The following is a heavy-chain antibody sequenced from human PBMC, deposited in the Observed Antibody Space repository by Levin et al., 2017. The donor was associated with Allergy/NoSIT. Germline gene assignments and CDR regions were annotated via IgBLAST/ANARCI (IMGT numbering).Heavy chain of an antibody. Sequence: GESLKISCKASGYTFTSYDINWVRQATGQGLEWMGWMNPNSGNTGYAQKFQGRVTMTRNTSISTAYMELSSLRSEDTAVYYCAVVAAIGDHDWGQGTLVTVSS. CDR2: MNPNSGNT. CDR3: AVVAAIGDHD. CDR1: GYTFTSYD. V-gene: IGHV1-8*01. D-gene: IGHD2-15*01. J-gene: IGHJ4*02.